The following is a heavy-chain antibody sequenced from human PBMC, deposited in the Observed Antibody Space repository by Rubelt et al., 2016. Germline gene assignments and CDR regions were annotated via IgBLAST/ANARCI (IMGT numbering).Heavy chain of an antibody. CDR3: ARFAIGGHSSGYRFDY. CDR1: GYTFTSYG. J-gene: IGHJ4*02. Sequence: QVQLVQSGAEVQKPGASVKVSCKASGYTFTSYGISWVRQAPGQGLEWMGWISAYNGNTNYAQKLQGRVTMATGASTSTGYRELRRLRTYDTAVYYCARFAIGGHSSGYRFDYWGQGTLVTVSS. D-gene: IGHD3-22*01. CDR2: ISAYNGNT. V-gene: IGHV1-18*01.